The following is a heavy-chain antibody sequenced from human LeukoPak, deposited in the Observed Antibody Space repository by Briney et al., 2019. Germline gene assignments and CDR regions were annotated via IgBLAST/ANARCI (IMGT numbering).Heavy chain of an antibody. Sequence: PSETLSLTCTVSGGSISSYCWSWIRKPPGKGLEWIGYIYYSGSTNYNPSLKSRVTISVDTSKNQFSLQLSSTPAADSTVYYCARYSCSWYGWFDPWGQGTLVTVSS. CDR1: GGSISSYC. CDR3: ARYSCSWYGWFDP. J-gene: IGHJ5*02. V-gene: IGHV4-59*01. CDR2: IYYSGST. D-gene: IGHD6-13*01.